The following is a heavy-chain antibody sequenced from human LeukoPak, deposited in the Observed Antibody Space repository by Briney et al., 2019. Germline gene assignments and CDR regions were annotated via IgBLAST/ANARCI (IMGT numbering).Heavy chain of an antibody. J-gene: IGHJ6*03. CDR1: GFTFSNYA. V-gene: IGHV3-23*01. CDR2: ITGGGGST. Sequence: PGGSLRLSCAASGFTFSNYAMSWVRQAPGKGLEWVSSITGGGGSTYYADSVKGRFTISRDNSKNTLYLQMNGLRADDTAVYYCAKDLGPLYSGRSGWGKGTTVTVSS. D-gene: IGHD1-26*01. CDR3: AKDLGPLYSGRSG.